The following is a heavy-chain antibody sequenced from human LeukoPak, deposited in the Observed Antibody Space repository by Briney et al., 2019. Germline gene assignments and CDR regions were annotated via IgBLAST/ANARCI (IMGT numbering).Heavy chain of an antibody. CDR3: ARSGYSDAFDI. J-gene: IGHJ3*02. D-gene: IGHD3-22*01. Sequence: SQTLSLTCTVSGGSISSGGYYWSWIRQHPGKGLEWIGYIYYSGSTYYNPSLKSRVTISVDTSKDQFSLKLSSVTAADTAVYYCARSGYSDAFDIWGQGTMVTVSS. V-gene: IGHV4-31*03. CDR2: IYYSGST. CDR1: GGSISSGGYY.